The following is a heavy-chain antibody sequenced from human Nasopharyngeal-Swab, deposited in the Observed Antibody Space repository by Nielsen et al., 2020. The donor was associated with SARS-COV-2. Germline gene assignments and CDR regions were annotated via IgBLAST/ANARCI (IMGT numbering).Heavy chain of an antibody. CDR3: ARGLSGVVPAPILGLGPFYSYYYMDV. Sequence: SETLSLTCVFYGGSFTSYYWGWIRQPPGKGLEWIAEINHSGSTHYNPSLKSRVTISLDRSKNQFSLKLSSLTAADTAVYYCARGLSGVVPAPILGLGPFYSYYYMDVWGKGTTVTVSS. CDR1: GGSFTSYY. J-gene: IGHJ6*03. V-gene: IGHV4-34*01. D-gene: IGHD2-2*01. CDR2: INHSGST.